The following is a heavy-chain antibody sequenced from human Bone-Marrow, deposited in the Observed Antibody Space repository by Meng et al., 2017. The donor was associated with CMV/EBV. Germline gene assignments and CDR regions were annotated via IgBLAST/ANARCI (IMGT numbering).Heavy chain of an antibody. Sequence: ASVKVSCKASGYTFTSYYMHWVRQAPGQGLEWMGIINPSGGSTSYAQKFQGRVTMTRDTSTSTVYMELSSLRSEDTAVYYCARDRFPGHSGSYPLGYWAQGTLVTVSS. CDR2: INPSGGST. J-gene: IGHJ4*02. V-gene: IGHV1-46*01. CDR1: GYTFTSYY. D-gene: IGHD1-26*01. CDR3: ARDRFPGHSGSYPLGY.